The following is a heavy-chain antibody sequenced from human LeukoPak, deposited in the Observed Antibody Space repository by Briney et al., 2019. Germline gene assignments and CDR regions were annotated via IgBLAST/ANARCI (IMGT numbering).Heavy chain of an antibody. CDR1: GFKFNDYA. CDR3: AKDIGPESVWFGELSGNFDY. CDR2: ISWNSGSI. Sequence: GRSLRLSCAASGFKFNDYAMHWVRQAPGKGLEWASGISWNSGSIDYADSVKGRFTISRDNAKNSLYLQMNSLRAEDTALYYCAKDIGPESVWFGELSGNFDYWGQGTLVTVSS. D-gene: IGHD3-10*01. V-gene: IGHV3-9*01. J-gene: IGHJ4*02.